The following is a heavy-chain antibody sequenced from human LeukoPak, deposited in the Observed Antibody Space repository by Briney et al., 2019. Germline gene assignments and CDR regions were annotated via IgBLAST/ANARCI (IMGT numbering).Heavy chain of an antibody. J-gene: IGHJ6*03. Sequence: SVKVSSKASGYTFTSYGISWVRQAPGQGRELMGGIIPIFGTANYAQKFQGRVTITTDESTSTAYMERSSLRSEDTAVYYCAREGPAAGYYMDVWGKGTTVTVSS. D-gene: IGHD6-25*01. V-gene: IGHV1-69*05. CDR3: AREGPAAGYYMDV. CDR2: IIPIFGTA. CDR1: GYTFTSYG.